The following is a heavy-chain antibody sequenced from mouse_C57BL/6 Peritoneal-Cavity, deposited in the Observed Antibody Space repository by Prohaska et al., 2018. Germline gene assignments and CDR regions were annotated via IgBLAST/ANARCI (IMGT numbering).Heavy chain of an antibody. CDR1: GYTFTSYT. J-gene: IGHJ2*01. CDR2: INPSSGYT. V-gene: IGHV1-4*01. CDR3: ARSDITTVVADY. D-gene: IGHD1-1*01. Sequence: MSCKASGYTFTSYTMHWVKQRPGQGLEWIGYINPSSGYTKYNQKFKDKATLTADKSSSTAYMQLSGLTSEDSAVYYCARSDITTVVADYWGQGTTLTVSS.